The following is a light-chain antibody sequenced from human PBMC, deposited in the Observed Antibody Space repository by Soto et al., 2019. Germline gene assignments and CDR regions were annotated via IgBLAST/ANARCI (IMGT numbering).Light chain of an antibody. CDR2: GNS. Sequence: QSVLTQPPSVSGAPGERVTISCTGSSSNIGAGYDVHWYQQLPGTAPKLLIYGNSNRPSGVPDRFSGSKSGTSASLAITGLQAEDEVDYSCQSYDSSLSGYVFGTGTKSPS. J-gene: IGLJ1*01. V-gene: IGLV1-40*01. CDR1: SSNIGAGYD. CDR3: QSYDSSLSGYV.